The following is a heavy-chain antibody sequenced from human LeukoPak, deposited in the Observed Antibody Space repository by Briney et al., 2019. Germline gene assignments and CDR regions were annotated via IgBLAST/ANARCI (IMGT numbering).Heavy chain of an antibody. Sequence: SQTLSLTCTVSGGSISSGGYYWSWIRQHPGKGLEWIGYIYYSGSTYYNPSLKSRVTISVDTSKNQFSLKLSSVTAADTAVYYCARDRDEVAATHNYYGMDVWGQGTTATVSS. CDR2: IYYSGST. J-gene: IGHJ6*02. V-gene: IGHV4-31*03. CDR3: ARDRDEVAATHNYYGMDV. CDR1: GGSISSGGYY. D-gene: IGHD2-15*01.